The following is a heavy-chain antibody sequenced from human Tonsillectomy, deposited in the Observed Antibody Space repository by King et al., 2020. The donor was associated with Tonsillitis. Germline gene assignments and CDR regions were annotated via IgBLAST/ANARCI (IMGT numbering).Heavy chain of an antibody. V-gene: IGHV3-23*04. J-gene: IGHJ4*02. D-gene: IGHD3-16*02. Sequence: VQLVESGGDLVQPGGSLRLSCAASGFTFSTYAMSWVRQAPGRGLECVSGISGRGDYSSYADSVKGRFTISRDNSKNTLFLQMHSLRADDTAVYYCAKSLYRSNDYRGQGTLVTVAS. CDR1: GFTFSTYA. CDR3: AKSLYRSNDY. CDR2: ISGRGDYS.